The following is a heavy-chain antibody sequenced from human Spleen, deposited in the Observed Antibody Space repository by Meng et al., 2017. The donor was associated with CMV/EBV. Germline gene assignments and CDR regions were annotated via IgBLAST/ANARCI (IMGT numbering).Heavy chain of an antibody. J-gene: IGHJ4*02. CDR1: GFTFSGSA. CDR2: IRSKANSYAT. CDR3: TRHEGIGY. V-gene: IGHV3-73*01. Sequence: LSCAAFGFTFSGSAMHWVRQASGKGLEWVGRIRSKANSYATAYAASVKGRFTISRDDSKNTAYLQMNSLKTEDTAVYYCTRHEGIGYWGQGTLVTVSS. D-gene: IGHD3-16*01.